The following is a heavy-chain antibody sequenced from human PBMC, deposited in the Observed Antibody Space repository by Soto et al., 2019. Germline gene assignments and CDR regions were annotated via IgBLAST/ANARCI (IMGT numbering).Heavy chain of an antibody. CDR3: ARAPYYSNCSAESTCDDAMDI. CDR1: GYSFTSYD. D-gene: IGHD2-15*01. J-gene: IGHJ6*02. Sequence: ASVKVSCKASGYSFTSYDVNWVRHATGQGLEWMGWMNPNSGNTAFAEKFQGRVTMTRDTPISTAYMELSGLTSEDTAVYYCARAPYYSNCSAESTCDDAMDIWGQGTTVTVSS. V-gene: IGHV1-8*01. CDR2: MNPNSGNT.